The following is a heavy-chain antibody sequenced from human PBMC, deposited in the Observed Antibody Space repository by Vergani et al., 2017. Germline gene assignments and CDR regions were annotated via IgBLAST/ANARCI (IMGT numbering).Heavy chain of an antibody. J-gene: IGHJ4*02. D-gene: IGHD3-9*01. CDR2: INPSGGHT. CDR1: GYTFTDYF. CDR3: ARGDYGILTGYRY. V-gene: IGHV1-46*03. Sequence: QVQLVQSGAEVQKPGASVKVSCKASGYTFTDYFMHWVRQAPGQGLEWMGIINPSGGHTNYAQKFQGRVTMTRDTSTSTVYMELSSLRSEDTAIYYCARGDYGILTGYRYWGQGTLVTVSA.